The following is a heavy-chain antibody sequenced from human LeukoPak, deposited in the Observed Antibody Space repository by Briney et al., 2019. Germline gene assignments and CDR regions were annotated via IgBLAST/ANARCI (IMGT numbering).Heavy chain of an antibody. Sequence: GGSLRLSCAASGFTFSSYAMSWVRQAPGKGPEWVAAISYDGSNKYYGDSVKGRFTISRDNPQNMLFLQMNSLSSEDTAVYYCAKEKNDYVGGSYRHFHPWGQGTLVTVSS. CDR2: ISYDGSNK. CDR3: AKEKNDYVGGSYRHFHP. CDR1: GFTFSSYA. D-gene: IGHD3-16*02. V-gene: IGHV3-30*18. J-gene: IGHJ5*02.